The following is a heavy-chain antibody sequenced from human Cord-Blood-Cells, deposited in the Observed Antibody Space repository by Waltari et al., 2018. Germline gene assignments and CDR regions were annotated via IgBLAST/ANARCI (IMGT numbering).Heavy chain of an antibody. V-gene: IGHV4-59*11. CDR2: IYYSGST. Sequence: QVQLQESGPGLVKLSETLSLTCTVSGGSIRSPYRIWIRQPPGNGLEWIGYIYYSGSTNYNPSLKSRVTISVDTSKNQFSLKLSSVTAADTAVYYCARDYSSSWYNWFDPWGQGTLVTVSS. CDR1: GGSIRSPY. D-gene: IGHD6-13*01. J-gene: IGHJ5*02. CDR3: ARDYSSSWYNWFDP.